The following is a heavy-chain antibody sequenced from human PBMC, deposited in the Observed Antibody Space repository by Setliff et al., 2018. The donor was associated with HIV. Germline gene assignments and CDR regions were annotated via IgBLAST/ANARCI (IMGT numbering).Heavy chain of an antibody. D-gene: IGHD2-2*01. J-gene: IGHJ4*02. Sequence: ASVKVSCKASGYTFTDYYIHWVRRVPGQGLDWMGRIHPNSGGTNSAQKFQGRITMTRDTSMKTAYMELTRLTFDDAALYYCVRVGVDASTLNFFDRWGQGTLITVSS. V-gene: IGHV1-2*06. CDR2: IHPNSGGT. CDR1: GYTFTDYY. CDR3: VRVGVDASTLNFFDR.